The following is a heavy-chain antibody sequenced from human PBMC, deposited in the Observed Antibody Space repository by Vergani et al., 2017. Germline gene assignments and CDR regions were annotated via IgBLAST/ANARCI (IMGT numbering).Heavy chain of an antibody. V-gene: IGHV4-39*07. J-gene: IGHJ5*02. Sequence: QLQLQESGPGLVKPSETLSLTCTVSGGSISSSSYYWGWIRQPPGKGLEWIGSIYYSGSTYYNPSLKSRVTISVDTSKNQFSLKLSSVTAADTAVYYCARELTXGYCSITSCSNLNWFDPWGQGTLVTVSS. D-gene: IGHD2-2*01. CDR1: GGSISSSSYY. CDR2: IYYSGST. CDR3: ARELTXGYCSITSCSNLNWFDP.